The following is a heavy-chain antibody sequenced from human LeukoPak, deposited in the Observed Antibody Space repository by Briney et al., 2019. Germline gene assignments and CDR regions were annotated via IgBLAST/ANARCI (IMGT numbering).Heavy chain of an antibody. Sequence: ASVKVSCKASGYTFSGYYIHWVRQAPGQGLEWMGWTNPNSGATNNAQKFQGRVTLSRDTSISTAYMELSKLRSDDTAVYYCARSGITTIPNFDYWGQGTLVTVSS. V-gene: IGHV1-2*02. D-gene: IGHD5-12*01. CDR3: ARSGITTIPNFDY. CDR2: TNPNSGAT. J-gene: IGHJ4*02. CDR1: GYTFSGYY.